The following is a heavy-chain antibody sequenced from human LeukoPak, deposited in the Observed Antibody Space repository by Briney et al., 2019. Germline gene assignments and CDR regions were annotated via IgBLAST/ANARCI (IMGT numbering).Heavy chain of an antibody. CDR3: ARDSTNSFDY. CDR2: ISYDGSNK. CDR1: GFTFSSYA. J-gene: IGHJ4*02. V-gene: IGHV3-30-3*01. Sequence: GRSLRLSCAASGFTFSSYAMHWVRQAQGNGLEWVAVISYDGSNKFYADSVKGRFTLSRDNSKNTLYLQMNSLRDGDTAVYYCARDSTNSFDYWGQGALVTVSS.